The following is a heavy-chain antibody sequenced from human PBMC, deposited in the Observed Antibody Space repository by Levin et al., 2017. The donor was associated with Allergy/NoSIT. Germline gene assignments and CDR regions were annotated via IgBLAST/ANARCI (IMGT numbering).Heavy chain of an antibody. Sequence: GESLKISCAASGFTFSGSAMHWVRQASGKGLEWVGRIRSKANSYATAYAASVKGRFTISRDDSKNTAYLQMNSLKTEDTAVYYCTRLDDYGEHYWGQGTLVTVSS. CDR1: GFTFSGSA. J-gene: IGHJ4*02. V-gene: IGHV3-73*01. CDR3: TRLDDYGEHY. CDR2: IRSKANSYAT. D-gene: IGHD4-17*01.